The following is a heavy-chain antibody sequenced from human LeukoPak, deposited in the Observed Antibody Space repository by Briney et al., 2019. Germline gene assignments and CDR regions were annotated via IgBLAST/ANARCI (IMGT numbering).Heavy chain of an antibody. CDR1: GGSINSRIYY. CDR2: IYYSAST. J-gene: IGHJ4*02. V-gene: IGHV4-39*07. D-gene: IGHD3-10*01. Sequence: PSETLSLTCTVSGGSINSRIYYWGWIRQPPGKGLEWIGSIYYSASTYYNPSLKSRVTISVDTSKNQFSLKLSSVTAADTAVYYCARDVPFNYGSGSYYNLYFDYWGQGALVTVSS. CDR3: ARDVPFNYGSGSYYNLYFDY.